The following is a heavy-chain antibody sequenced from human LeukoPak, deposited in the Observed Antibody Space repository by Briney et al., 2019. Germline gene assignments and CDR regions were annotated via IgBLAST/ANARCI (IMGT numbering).Heavy chain of an antibody. J-gene: IGHJ6*02. Sequence: PSETLSLTCTVSGDSIRSTSYHWGWIRQPPGRGLEWIGTMYYSGSTYYNPSLKSRVTISVDTSKNQFSLKLSSVTAADTTVYYCARISGWYSMDVWGQGTTVTVSS. D-gene: IGHD6-19*01. V-gene: IGHV4-39*01. CDR3: ARISGWYSMDV. CDR1: GDSIRSTSYH. CDR2: MYYSGST.